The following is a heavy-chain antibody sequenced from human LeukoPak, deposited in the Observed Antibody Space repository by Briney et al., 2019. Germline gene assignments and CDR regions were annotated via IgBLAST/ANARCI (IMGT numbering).Heavy chain of an antibody. V-gene: IGHV3-7*01. D-gene: IGHD3-10*01. CDR1: GFTFSSYF. Sequence: PGGSLRLSCAASGFTFSSYFMNWVRQAPGKGLEWVANIKPDGSEKYDVDSVKGRFTISRDNTKNSLYVQVNSLSAEGTAVYYCARGGSWSFDYWGQGTLVSVSS. J-gene: IGHJ4*02. CDR2: IKPDGSEK. CDR3: ARGGSWSFDY.